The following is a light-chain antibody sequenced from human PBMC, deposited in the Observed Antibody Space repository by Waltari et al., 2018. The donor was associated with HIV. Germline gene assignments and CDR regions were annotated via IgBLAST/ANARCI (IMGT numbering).Light chain of an antibody. J-gene: IGKJ2*03. CDR2: QAS. V-gene: IGKV1-5*03. CDR3: LQYNSYLYG. Sequence: DIQMTQSPSTLSASVGDRVTITCRASRTIGRSLAWYQQKPGKAPELLSYQASSLESGVPSRLSGSGSGTEFILTISNLQPADFATYYCLQYNSYLYGFGQGTKLEI. CDR1: RTIGRS.